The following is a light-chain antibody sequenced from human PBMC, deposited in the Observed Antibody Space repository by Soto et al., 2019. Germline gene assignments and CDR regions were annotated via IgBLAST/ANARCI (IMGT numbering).Light chain of an antibody. J-gene: IGKJ1*01. CDR2: AAY. Sequence: DIQMTQSASSLSASEGDRVIITCRASQPISTYLNWFQQKPGKAPKLLIYAAYTLQSGVPSRFSGSGSGTDFTLTISCLQSEDFATYYCQQHYSYPPWTCGQGTKVDIK. CDR3: QQHYSYPPWT. CDR1: QPISTY. V-gene: IGKV1-39*01.